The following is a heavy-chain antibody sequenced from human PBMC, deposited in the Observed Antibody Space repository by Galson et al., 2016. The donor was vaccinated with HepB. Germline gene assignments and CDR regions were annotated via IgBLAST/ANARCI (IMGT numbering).Heavy chain of an antibody. J-gene: IGHJ6*03. CDR3: ARGAFSLTRGATRRFYNYVDV. D-gene: IGHD1-26*01. CDR1: GASITNTF. V-gene: IGHV4-4*07. Sequence: TLSLTCTVSGASITNTFWSWFRQPAGKGPEWIGRIFSSGSPTYNPSLESRLTMSMDMSKNQISLRLISVTAADTGVYYCARGAFSLTRGATRRFYNYVDVWGKGTTVTVSS. CDR2: IFSSGSP.